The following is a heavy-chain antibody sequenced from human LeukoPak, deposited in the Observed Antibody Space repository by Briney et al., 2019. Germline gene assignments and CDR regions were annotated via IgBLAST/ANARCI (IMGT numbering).Heavy chain of an antibody. CDR3: VRAYHPGGWFDP. CDR2: MNEDGGEI. D-gene: IGHD2-21*01. J-gene: IGHJ5*02. V-gene: IGHV3-7*04. CDR1: GFTFSSSW. Sequence: GGFLRLSCAASGFTFSSSWMTWVRQAPGKGLEWVASMNEDGGEIHYVDSVKGRFTISRDNAKNSLYLQMNSLTAEDTAVYYCVRAYHPGGWFDPWGQGTLVTVSS.